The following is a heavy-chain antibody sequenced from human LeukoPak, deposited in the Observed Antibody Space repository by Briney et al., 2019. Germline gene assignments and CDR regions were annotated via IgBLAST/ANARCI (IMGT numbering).Heavy chain of an antibody. V-gene: IGHV3-33*01. J-gene: IGHJ4*02. CDR1: GFTFSSYG. D-gene: IGHD2/OR15-2a*01. CDR3: ARVRFPFEIHEYYFDY. CDR2: IWYDGSNK. Sequence: PGGSLRLSCAASGFTFSSYGMHWVRQAPGKGLEWVAVIWYDGSNKYYADSVKGRFTISRDNSKNTLYLQMNSLRAEDTAVYYCARVRFPFEIHEYYFDYWGQGTLVTVSS.